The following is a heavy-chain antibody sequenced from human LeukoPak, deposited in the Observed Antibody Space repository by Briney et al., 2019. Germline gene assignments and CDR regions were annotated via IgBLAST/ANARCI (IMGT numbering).Heavy chain of an antibody. Sequence: SETLSLTCTVSGGSISSGGYYWSWIRQHPGKGLEWIGYIYYSGSTYYNPSLKSRVTISVDTSKNQFSLQLSSVTAADTAVYYCASKGAYDNRGFEYFHHWGQGTLVTVSS. V-gene: IGHV4-31*03. CDR1: GGSISSGGYY. CDR3: ASKGAYDNRGFEYFHH. J-gene: IGHJ1*01. D-gene: IGHD3-22*01. CDR2: IYYSGST.